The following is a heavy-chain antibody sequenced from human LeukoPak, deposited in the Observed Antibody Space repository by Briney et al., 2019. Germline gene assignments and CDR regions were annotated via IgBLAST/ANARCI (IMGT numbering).Heavy chain of an antibody. J-gene: IGHJ4*02. CDR1: GFTFSSYW. Sequence: PEGSLRLSCAASGFTFSSYWMSWVRQAPGKGLEWVANIKHDGSEKYYVDSVKGRFTISRDNAKNSLYLQMNSLRAEDTAVYYCARGSAYCSSTSCYDFDYWGQGTLVTVSS. D-gene: IGHD2-2*01. CDR3: ARGSAYCSSTSCYDFDY. CDR2: IKHDGSEK. V-gene: IGHV3-7*01.